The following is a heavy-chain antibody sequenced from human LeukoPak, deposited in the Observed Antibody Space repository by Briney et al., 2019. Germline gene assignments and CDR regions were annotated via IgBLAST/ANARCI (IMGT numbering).Heavy chain of an antibody. CDR1: GGSISSSGYY. CDR2: IYYSGST. Sequence: SETLSLTCTVSGGSISSSGYYWGCIRQPPGKGLEWIGSIYYSGSTYYNPSLKSRVTISVDTSKNQFSLKLSSVTAADTAVYYCARHRGKYSPHDAFDIWGQGTVHSLSS. V-gene: IGHV4-39*01. CDR3: ARHRGKYSPHDAFDI. J-gene: IGHJ3*02. D-gene: IGHD5-18*01.